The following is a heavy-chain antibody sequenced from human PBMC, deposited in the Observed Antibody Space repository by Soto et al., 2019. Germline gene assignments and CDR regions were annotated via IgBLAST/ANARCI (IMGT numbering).Heavy chain of an antibody. D-gene: IGHD3-10*01. CDR3: ARGRSYYYGSGSSTSYPHMAYGMDV. Sequence: QVQLVQSGAEVKKPGASVKVSCKASGYTFTSYAMHWVRQAPGQRLEWMGWINAGNGNTKYSQKFQGRVTITRDTSASTAYMELSSLRSEDTAVYYCARGRSYYYGSGSSTSYPHMAYGMDVWGQGTTVTVSS. V-gene: IGHV1-3*01. J-gene: IGHJ6*02. CDR1: GYTFTSYA. CDR2: INAGNGNT.